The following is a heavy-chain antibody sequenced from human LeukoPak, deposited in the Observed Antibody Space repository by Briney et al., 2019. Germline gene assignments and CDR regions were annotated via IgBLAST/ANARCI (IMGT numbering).Heavy chain of an antibody. V-gene: IGHV1-2*02. CDR1: GYTFTGYY. D-gene: IGHD2-2*01. Sequence: ASVKVSCKASGYTFTGYYMHWVRQAPGQGLEWMGWINPNSGGTNYAQKFQGRVTMTRDTSISTAYMELSRLRSDDTAVYYCARGRYQLLVDADWFDPWGQGTLVTVSS. J-gene: IGHJ5*02. CDR2: INPNSGGT. CDR3: ARGRYQLLVDADWFDP.